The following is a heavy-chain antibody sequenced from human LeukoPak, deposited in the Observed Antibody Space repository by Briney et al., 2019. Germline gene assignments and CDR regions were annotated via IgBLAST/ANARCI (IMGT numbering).Heavy chain of an antibody. V-gene: IGHV4-39*07. CDR1: GGSISSTSSY. CDR3: AAGYTSGGTEGDY. CDR2: VYYSGTT. Sequence: PSETLSLTCTVSGGSISSTSSYWGWIRQPPGKGLEWIGAVYYSGTTYYNPSLKSRVTISVDTSKNQFSLKLNSVTAADTAVYYCAAGYTSGGTEGDYWGQGTLVTVSS. D-gene: IGHD6-19*01. J-gene: IGHJ4*02.